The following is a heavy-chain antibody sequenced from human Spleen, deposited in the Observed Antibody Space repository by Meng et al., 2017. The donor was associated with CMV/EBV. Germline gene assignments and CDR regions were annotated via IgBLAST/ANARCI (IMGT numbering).Heavy chain of an antibody. CDR2: IYSDGSAT. J-gene: IGHJ6*02. D-gene: IGHD2-2*02. Sequence: GGSLRLSCAASGFTFSNYWMHWVRQPPGKGLVWVSSIYSDGSATYYADSVKGRFTISRDNSKNTLYLQMNSLRAEDTAVYYCARGGGCSSTSCYTHYYYYGMDVWGQGTTVTVSS. CDR1: GFTFSNYW. CDR3: ARGGGCSSTSCYTHYYYYGMDV. V-gene: IGHV3-74*01.